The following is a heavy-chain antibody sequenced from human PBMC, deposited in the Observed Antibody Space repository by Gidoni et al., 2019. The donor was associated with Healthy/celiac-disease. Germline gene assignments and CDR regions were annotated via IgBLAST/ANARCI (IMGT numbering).Heavy chain of an antibody. CDR3: AKDTWDSGYFDY. Sequence: EVHLLESGGGWVLPGGSLRLSCAASGCACSSYALSWVRQAPGKGLEWVAAISGSGGSTYYADSVQGRFTISTDNSKNTLYLQMNSLRAEDTAVYYCAKDTWDSGYFDYWGQGTLVTVSS. CDR1: GCACSSYA. J-gene: IGHJ4*02. CDR2: ISGSGGST. V-gene: IGHV3-23*01. D-gene: IGHD3-22*01.